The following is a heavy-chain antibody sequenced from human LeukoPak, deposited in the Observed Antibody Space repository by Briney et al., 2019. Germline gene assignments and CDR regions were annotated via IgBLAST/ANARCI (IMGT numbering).Heavy chain of an antibody. CDR1: GYTFTSYD. CDR3: ARSFQSGYYTQYYYGMDV. Sequence: ASVKVSCKASGYTFTSYDINWVRQATGQGLEWMGWMNPNSGNTGYAQKFQGRVTMTRNTSISTAYMELSSLGSEDTAVYYCARSFQSGYYTQYYYGMDVWGQGTTVTVSS. V-gene: IGHV1-8*01. CDR2: MNPNSGNT. D-gene: IGHD3-3*01. J-gene: IGHJ6*02.